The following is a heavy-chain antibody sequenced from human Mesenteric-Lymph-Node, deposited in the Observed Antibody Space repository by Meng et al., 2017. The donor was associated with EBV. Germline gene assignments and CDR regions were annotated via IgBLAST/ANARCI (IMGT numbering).Heavy chain of an antibody. CDR2: IFHNAST. V-gene: IGHV4-30-2*01. CDR1: AASPRVDEYT. J-gene: IGHJ5*01. D-gene: IGHD3-10*01. CDR3: ARRSLREGVGIDT. Sequence: RQPQGCSAGLGTPAQGLARARRLSAASPRVDEYTWKWTGQTPAKALEWVGNIFHNASTEDKSTLKHRVTIAVDRSKKQSSLRLHSVTAADTAVYYCARRSLREGVGIDTWGHGALVTVSS.